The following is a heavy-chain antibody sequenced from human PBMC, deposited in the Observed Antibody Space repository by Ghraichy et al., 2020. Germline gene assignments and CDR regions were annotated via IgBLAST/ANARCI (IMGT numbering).Heavy chain of an antibody. V-gene: IGHV4-31*03. CDR3: ARDGGYFLGFDS. J-gene: IGHJ4*02. Sequence: LNISCTVSGGSISSGGHYWSWIRQHPGKGLEWIGFVFNSWTSYYNPSLKNRISISADTSKNQFYLTMTSMTAADTAVYYCARDGGYFLGFDSWGQGTLVTVSS. D-gene: IGHD3-22*01. CDR2: VFNSWTS. CDR1: GGSISSGGHY.